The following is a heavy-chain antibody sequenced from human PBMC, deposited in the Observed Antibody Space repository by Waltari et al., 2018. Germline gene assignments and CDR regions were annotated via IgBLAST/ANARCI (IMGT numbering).Heavy chain of an antibody. CDR1: GFPLGSYG. CDR3: AKVDY. Sequence: QVQLVESGGGVVQPGGSRGPSCAAPGFPLGSYGMHWVRQAPGKGLEWVAFIRYDGSNKYYADSVKGRFTISRDNSKNTLYLQMNSLRAEDTAVYYCAKVDYWGQGTLVTVSS. CDR2: IRYDGSNK. J-gene: IGHJ4*02. V-gene: IGHV3-30*02.